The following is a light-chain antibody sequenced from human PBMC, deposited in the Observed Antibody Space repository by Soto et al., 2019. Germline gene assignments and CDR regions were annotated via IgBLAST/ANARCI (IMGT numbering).Light chain of an antibody. CDR2: GAS. V-gene: IGKV3-20*01. CDR1: QSVSNNY. J-gene: IGKJ1*01. Sequence: VVTQSPATLSLSPGERATLSCRASQSVSNNYLAWYQQKPGQAPRLLIYGASTRATGIPDRFSGSGSGTDFTLTISRLEPEDSAVYYCQQYGSSPTWTFGQGTKVDIK. CDR3: QQYGSSPTWT.